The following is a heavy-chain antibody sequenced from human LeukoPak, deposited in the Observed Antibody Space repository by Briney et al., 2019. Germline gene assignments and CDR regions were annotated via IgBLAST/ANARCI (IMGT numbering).Heavy chain of an antibody. D-gene: IGHD3-10*01. CDR1: GFTVSSNY. CDR3: AREMVRGVISAFDI. CDR2: IYSGGST. V-gene: IGHV3-66*01. Sequence: GGSLRLSCAASGFTVSSNYMSWVRQAPGKGLEWVSVIYSGGSTYYADSVKGRFTISRDNSKNTLYLQMNSLRAEDTAVYYCAREMVRGVISAFDIWGQGTMVTVSS. J-gene: IGHJ3*02.